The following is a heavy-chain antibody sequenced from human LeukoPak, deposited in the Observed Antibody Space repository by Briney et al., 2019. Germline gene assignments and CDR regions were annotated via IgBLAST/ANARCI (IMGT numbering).Heavy chain of an antibody. J-gene: IGHJ4*02. CDR1: GFTVSSNH. CDR3: ARVVRGNLSAYYFDY. V-gene: IGHV3-66*01. Sequence: GGSLRLSCAASGFTVSSNHMSWVRQAPGKGLEWVSVIYSGGSTYYADSVKGRFTISRDNSKNTLYLQMNSLRAEDTAVYYCARVVRGNLSAYYFDYWGQGTLVTVSS. CDR2: IYSGGST. D-gene: IGHD3-10*01.